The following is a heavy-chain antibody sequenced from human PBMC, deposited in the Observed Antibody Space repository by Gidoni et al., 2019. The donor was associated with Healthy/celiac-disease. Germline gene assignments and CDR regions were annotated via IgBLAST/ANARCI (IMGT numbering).Heavy chain of an antibody. CDR3: ATRMREAAAEEP. Sequence: QVQLVQSGAEVKKPGASVKESCKARGYTFTSYDMHWVRQAPGQGLEWMGIINPSGGSTSYAQKCQGRVTMTRDTSTSTVYMELSSRRSEDTAVYYCATRMREAAAEEPWGQGTLVTVSS. CDR2: INPSGGST. J-gene: IGHJ5*02. V-gene: IGHV1-46*01. D-gene: IGHD6-13*01. CDR1: GYTFTSYD.